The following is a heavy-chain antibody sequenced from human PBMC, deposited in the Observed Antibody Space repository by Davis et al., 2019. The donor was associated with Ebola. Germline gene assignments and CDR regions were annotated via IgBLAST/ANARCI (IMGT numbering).Heavy chain of an antibody. CDR2: IYYSGST. J-gene: IGHJ6*02. CDR3: ARDRICTGGVCYGMDV. D-gene: IGHD2-8*02. Sequence: PSETLSPTCTVSGGSISSSSYYWGWIRQPPGKGLEWIGSIYYSGSTYYNPSLKSRVTISVDTSKNQFSLKLSSVTAADTAVYYCARDRICTGGVCYGMDVWGQGTTVTVSS. CDR1: GGSISSSSYY. V-gene: IGHV4-39*07.